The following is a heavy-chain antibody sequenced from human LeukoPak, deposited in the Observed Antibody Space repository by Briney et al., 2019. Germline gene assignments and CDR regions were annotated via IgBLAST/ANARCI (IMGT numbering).Heavy chain of an antibody. CDR2: ISYDGSNK. Sequence: GGSLRLSCAASGFTFSDYYMSWIRQAPGKGLEWVAVISYDGSNKFYADSVKGRFTLSRDNSKNTLYLQMNSLRIEDTAVYYCGRGSVGFGELNYWGQGTLVTVSS. J-gene: IGHJ4*02. D-gene: IGHD3-10*01. CDR1: GFTFSDYY. V-gene: IGHV3-30-3*01. CDR3: GRGSVGFGELNY.